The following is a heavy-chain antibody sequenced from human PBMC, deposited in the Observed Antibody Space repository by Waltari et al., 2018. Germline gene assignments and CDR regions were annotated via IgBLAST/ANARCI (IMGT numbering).Heavy chain of an antibody. D-gene: IGHD2-8*01. CDR2: VYTRGNT. V-gene: IGHV4-61*02. CDR3: ARGRVEDANNFDP. J-gene: IGHJ5*02. CDR1: GGSISSGTYW. Sequence: QVQLQESGPGLVTPSQTLSLTCTVSGGSISSGTYWWAWFRQPAGKGLECVGRVYTRGNTDYSPSLTSRATISLDTSKNQFSLELRSVTAADTAVYYCARGRVEDANNFDPWGQGTLVIVSS.